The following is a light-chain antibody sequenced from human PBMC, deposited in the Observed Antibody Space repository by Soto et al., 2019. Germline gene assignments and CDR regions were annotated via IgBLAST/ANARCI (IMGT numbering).Light chain of an antibody. Sequence: QSALTQPASVSGSPGQSITISCTGTSSDVGGYNYVSWYQHHAGKAPRLMIYASSNRPSGVSHRFSGSRSGNTASLTISGLQAEDEADYYCSSYTSGTTLDVFGTGTKVTVL. CDR2: ASS. J-gene: IGLJ1*01. CDR1: SSDVGGYNY. V-gene: IGLV2-14*01. CDR3: SSYTSGTTLDV.